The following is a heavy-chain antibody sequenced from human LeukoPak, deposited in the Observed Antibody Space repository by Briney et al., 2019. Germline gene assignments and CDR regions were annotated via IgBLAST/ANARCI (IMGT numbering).Heavy chain of an antibody. CDR3: ARELFGITPSDY. Sequence: PSETLSLTCTVSGGSISSYYWGWIRQPPGKGLEWIGSIYYSGSTYYNPSLKSRVTISVDTSKNQFSLKLSSVTAADTAVYYCARELFGITPSDYWGQGTLVTVSS. CDR2: IYYSGST. CDR1: GGSISSYY. V-gene: IGHV4-39*01. D-gene: IGHD3-10*01. J-gene: IGHJ4*02.